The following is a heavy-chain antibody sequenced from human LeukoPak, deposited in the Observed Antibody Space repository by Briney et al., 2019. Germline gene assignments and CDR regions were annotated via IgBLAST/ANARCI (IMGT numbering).Heavy chain of an antibody. CDR1: GGSFSGYY. Sequence: SETLSLTCAVYGGSFSGYYWSWIRQPPGKGLEWIGEINHSGSTNYNPSLKSRVTITVDTSKNQFSLKLSSVTAGDTAVYYCARGVSSRGYSYGLLGWFDPWGQGTLVTASS. J-gene: IGHJ5*02. D-gene: IGHD5-18*01. CDR2: INHSGST. V-gene: IGHV4-34*01. CDR3: ARGVSSRGYSYGLLGWFDP.